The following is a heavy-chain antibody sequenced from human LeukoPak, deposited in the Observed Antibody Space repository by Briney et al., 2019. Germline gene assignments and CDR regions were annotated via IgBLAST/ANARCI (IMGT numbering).Heavy chain of an antibody. D-gene: IGHD3-22*01. CDR3: ARGDDYYDSSGYDFDY. CDR1: GGSISSYY. V-gene: IGHV4-59*08. J-gene: IGHJ4*02. Sequence: KPSETLSLTCTVSGGSISSYYWSWIRQPPGKGLEWIGYIYYSGSTNYNSSLKSRVTISVDTSKNQFSLKLSSVTAADTAVYYCARGDDYYDSSGYDFDYWGQGILVAVSS. CDR2: IYYSGST.